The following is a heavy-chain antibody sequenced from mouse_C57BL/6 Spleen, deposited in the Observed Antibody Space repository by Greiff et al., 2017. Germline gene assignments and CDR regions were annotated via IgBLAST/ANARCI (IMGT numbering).Heavy chain of an antibody. V-gene: IGHV3-6*01. CDR3: ARELHYYGSTGFAD. Sequence: EVQLVESGPGLVKPSQSLSLTCSVTGYSITSGYYWNWIRQFPGNKLEWMGYISYDGSNNYNPSLKNRISITRDTSKNQFFLKLNSVTTEDTATYYCARELHYYGSTGFADWGQGTLVTVSA. D-gene: IGHD1-1*01. CDR1: GYSITSGYY. J-gene: IGHJ3*01. CDR2: ISYDGSN.